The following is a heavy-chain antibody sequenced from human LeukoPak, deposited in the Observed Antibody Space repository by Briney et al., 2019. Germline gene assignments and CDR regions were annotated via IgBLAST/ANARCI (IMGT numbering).Heavy chain of an antibody. Sequence: SETLSLTCTVSGGSISSGGYSWSWIRQPPGKGLEWIGYIYHSGSTYYNPSLKSRVTISVDRSKNQFSLKLSSVTAADTAVYYCARGHLLNSGFDYWGQGTLVTVSS. CDR2: IYHSGST. CDR3: ARGHLLNSGFDY. V-gene: IGHV4-30-2*01. D-gene: IGHD1-26*01. J-gene: IGHJ4*02. CDR1: GGSISSGGYS.